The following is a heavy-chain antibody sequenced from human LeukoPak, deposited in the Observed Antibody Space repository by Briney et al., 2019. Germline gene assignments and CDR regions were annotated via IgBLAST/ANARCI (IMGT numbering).Heavy chain of an antibody. D-gene: IGHD6-6*01. Sequence: SETLSLTCTVSGGSISSGDYYWSWLRQPPGKGLEWIGYIYYSGSTYYNPSLKSRVTISVDTSKNQFSLKLSSVTAADTAVYYCDRLPREYSTWSNFDYWGQGTLVTVSS. CDR3: DRLPREYSTWSNFDY. J-gene: IGHJ4*02. V-gene: IGHV4-30-4*01. CDR1: GGSISSGDYY. CDR2: IYYSGST.